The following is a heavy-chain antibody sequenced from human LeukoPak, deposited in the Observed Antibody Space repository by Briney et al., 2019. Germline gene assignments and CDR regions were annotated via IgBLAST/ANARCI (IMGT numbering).Heavy chain of an antibody. V-gene: IGHV1-69*04. J-gene: IGHJ6*04. CDR1: VCTFISYV. D-gene: IGHD4-17*01. CDR2: IIPKLDIA. CDR3: ARESITVTDGYYYYSMDV. Sequence: SVKVSCKASVCTFISYVISWVRQAPGQGREWMGRIIPKLDIANYAQKFQGTVTITADKSTSTAYMEQSSLRSEDTAVYYCARESITVTDGYYYYSMDVWGEGTTVTVSS.